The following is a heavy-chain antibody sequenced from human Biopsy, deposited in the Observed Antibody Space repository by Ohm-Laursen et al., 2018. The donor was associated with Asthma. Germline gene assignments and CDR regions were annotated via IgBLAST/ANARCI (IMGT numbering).Heavy chain of an antibody. J-gene: IGHJ6*02. V-gene: IGHV1-18*01. CDR3: ARAVDYSHYYGIDV. Sequence: ASVKVSCKASGYTFNSAGITWVRQAPGQGLEWMGWISVYNGNTRVAQKLQDRVTMITDTSTSTAYMELRSPRSDDTAVYFCARAVDYSHYYGIDVWGQGTTVTVS. D-gene: IGHD3-10*01. CDR2: ISVYNGNT. CDR1: GYTFNSAG.